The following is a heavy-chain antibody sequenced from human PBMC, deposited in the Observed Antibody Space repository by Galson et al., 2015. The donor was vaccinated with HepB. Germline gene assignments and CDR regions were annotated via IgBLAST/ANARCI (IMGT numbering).Heavy chain of an antibody. Sequence: SLRLSCAASGFTFSTYWMSWVRQAPGKGLEWVANIKQDGSEKYYVDSVKGRFTISRDNAKSSLHLQMNSLRAEDTAVYYCARDLEDRDIVIVPAAMIDYYYYLDLLGQGTTVTVSS. J-gene: IGHJ6*03. CDR3: ARDLEDRDIVIVPAAMIDYYYYLDL. V-gene: IGHV3-7*01. CDR2: IKQDGSEK. D-gene: IGHD2-2*01. CDR1: GFTFSTYW.